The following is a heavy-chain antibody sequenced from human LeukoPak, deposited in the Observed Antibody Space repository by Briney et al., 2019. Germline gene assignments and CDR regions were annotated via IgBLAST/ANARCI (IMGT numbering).Heavy chain of an antibody. J-gene: IGHJ4*02. CDR3: ARVNNYGGYHFDC. CDR1: GFTFSNAW. V-gene: IGHV3-15*01. CDR2: IKSKTDGGTT. Sequence: GGSLRLSCAASGFTFSNAWMSWVRQAPGKGLEWVGRIKSKTDGGTTEYAASVNGRFTISRDDSKNSLYLQMNSLKTEDTAIYYCARVNNYGGYHFDCWGQGTPVTVSS. D-gene: IGHD5-12*01.